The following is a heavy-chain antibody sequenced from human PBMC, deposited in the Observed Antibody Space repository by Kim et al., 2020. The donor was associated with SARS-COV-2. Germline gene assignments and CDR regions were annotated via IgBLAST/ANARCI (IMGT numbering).Heavy chain of an antibody. CDR1: GFTVTTTH. D-gene: IGHD5-12*01. CDR2: IYRGGNI. J-gene: IGHJ4*02. Sequence: GGSLRLSCAASGFTVTTTHMAWVRQTPGRGLEWVSVIYRGGNIQYADSVRGRFTISRDISTNTVYLQMNSLRDEDTALYYCARDLQDGYGHFDFWGQGTLVTVSS. CDR3: ARDLQDGYGHFDF. V-gene: IGHV3-53*01.